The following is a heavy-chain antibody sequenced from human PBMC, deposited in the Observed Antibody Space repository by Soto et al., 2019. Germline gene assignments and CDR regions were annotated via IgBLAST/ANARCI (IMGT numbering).Heavy chain of an antibody. D-gene: IGHD6-19*01. Sequence: PGESLKISCAASGFTFSILAMGWVRQAPGKGLEWVSVIDYTGGTTYYTDSVKGRFIISRDNSKKILYLQMNSLRTEDTAIYYCAKDATRTSGWYYFDYWGRGALVTVSS. J-gene: IGHJ4*02. CDR1: GFTFSILA. CDR2: IDYTGGTT. CDR3: AKDATRTSGWYYFDY. V-gene: IGHV3-23*01.